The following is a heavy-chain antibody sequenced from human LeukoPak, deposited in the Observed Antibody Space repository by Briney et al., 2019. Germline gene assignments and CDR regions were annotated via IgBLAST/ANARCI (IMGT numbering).Heavy chain of an antibody. J-gene: IGHJ3*01. CDR2: IRSKANSYAT. D-gene: IGHD3-9*01. CDR3: AGSEEYFDWYQG. V-gene: IGHV3-73*01. CDR1: GFTFSGSA. Sequence: PGGSLRLSCAASGFTFSGSAMHWVRQASGKGLEWVGRIRSKANSYATAYAASVKGRFTISRDDSKNTLYLQMNSLRAEDTAVYYCAGSEEYFDWYQGWGQGTMVTVSS.